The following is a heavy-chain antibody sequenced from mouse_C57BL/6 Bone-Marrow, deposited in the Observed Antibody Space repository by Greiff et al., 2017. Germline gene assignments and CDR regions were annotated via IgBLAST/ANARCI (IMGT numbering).Heavy chain of an antibody. Sequence: EVMLVESEGGLVQPGSSMKLSCTASGFTFSDYYMAWVRQVPEKGLEWVANINYDGSSTYYLDSLKSRFIISRDNAKNILYLQMSSLKSEDTATYYCARVGGSSNYFDYWGQGTTLTVSS. CDR2: INYDGSST. J-gene: IGHJ2*01. D-gene: IGHD1-1*01. CDR1: GFTFSDYY. CDR3: ARVGGSSNYFDY. V-gene: IGHV5-16*01.